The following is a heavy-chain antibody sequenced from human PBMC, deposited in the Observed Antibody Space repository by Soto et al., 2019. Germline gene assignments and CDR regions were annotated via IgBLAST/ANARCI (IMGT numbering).Heavy chain of an antibody. V-gene: IGHV3-74*01. CDR2: INGDGRIT. D-gene: IGHD1-1*01. Sequence: EVQLVESGGGLVQPGGSLRLSCAASGFTFSSYWMHWVSQVPGKGLVWVSRINGDGRITTYADSVKGRFTVSRDNAKNTLFLEMNSLRAEDTAVYYFARVGTGYYYKDVWGKGTTVTVSS. J-gene: IGHJ6*03. CDR3: ARVGTGYYYKDV. CDR1: GFTFSSYW.